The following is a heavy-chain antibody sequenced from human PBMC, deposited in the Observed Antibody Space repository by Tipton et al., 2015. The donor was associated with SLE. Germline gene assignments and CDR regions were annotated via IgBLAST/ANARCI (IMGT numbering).Heavy chain of an antibody. V-gene: IGHV4-39*01. D-gene: IGHD6-25*01. J-gene: IGHJ5*02. CDR3: ARQADLNWFDP. CDR1: GGSISSSSYY. CDR2: IYYSGST. Sequence: TLPLTCTVSGGSISSSSYYWGWIRQPPGKGLEWIGSIYYSGSTYYNPSLKSRVTISVDTSKNQFSLKLSSVTAADTAVYYCARQADLNWFDPWGQGTLVTVSS.